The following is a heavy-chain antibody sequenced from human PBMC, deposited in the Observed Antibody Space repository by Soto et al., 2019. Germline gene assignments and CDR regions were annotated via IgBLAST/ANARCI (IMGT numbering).Heavy chain of an antibody. Sequence: ASVKVSCKASRYTFTSYAMHWVRQAPGQRLEWMGWINAGNGNTKYSQKFQGRVTITRDTSASTAYMELSSLRSEDTAVYYCARGLTIVVVPAATHPLTFMDVWGKGTTVTVS. V-gene: IGHV1-3*01. D-gene: IGHD2-2*01. CDR1: RYTFTSYA. CDR3: ARGLTIVVVPAATHPLTFMDV. J-gene: IGHJ6*03. CDR2: INAGNGNT.